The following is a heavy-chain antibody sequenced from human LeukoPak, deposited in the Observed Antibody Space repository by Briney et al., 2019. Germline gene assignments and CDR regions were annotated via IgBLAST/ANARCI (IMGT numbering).Heavy chain of an antibody. Sequence: PGGSLRLSCLGSGFTFSSHDMDWVRQAPGKGLEWVANIKTDGSQIYYVDSVKGRFTISRDNAKNSLYLQMNSLRAEDTAVYYCARDLNWETYWGQGTLVSVSS. CDR3: ARDLNWETY. CDR2: IKTDGSQI. CDR1: GFTFSSHD. D-gene: IGHD7-27*01. V-gene: IGHV3-7*01. J-gene: IGHJ4*02.